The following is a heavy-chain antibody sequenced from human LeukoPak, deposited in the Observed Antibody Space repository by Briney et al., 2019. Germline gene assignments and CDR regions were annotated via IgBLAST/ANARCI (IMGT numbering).Heavy chain of an antibody. Sequence: PGGSLRLSCAASGFTFSNCWMAWMRQAPGQGLEWVANINPDGSARYYLYSGEGRFTVRRDNTWSSLSLQMNSLRVEDTARYYCVRDGSLGTVKTAWGQGTMVTVSP. CDR1: GFTFSNCW. D-gene: IGHD3-16*01. V-gene: IGHV3-7*01. J-gene: IGHJ3*01. CDR2: INPDGSAR. CDR3: VRDGSLGTVKTA.